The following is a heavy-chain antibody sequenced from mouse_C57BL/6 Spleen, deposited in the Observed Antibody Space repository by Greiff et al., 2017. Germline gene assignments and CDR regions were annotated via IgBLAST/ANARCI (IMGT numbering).Heavy chain of an antibody. V-gene: IGHV1-72*01. CDR2: IDPNSGGT. CDR3: AKGRYYGSDDFDY. Sequence: VQLQQPGAELVKPGASVKLSCKASGYTFTSYWMHWVKQRPGRGLEWIGRIDPNSGGTTYNEKFKSKATLTVDKPSSPAYMQLSSLTSEDSAVYYDAKGRYYGSDDFDYWGQGTTLTVSS. D-gene: IGHD1-1*01. J-gene: IGHJ2*01. CDR1: GYTFTSYW.